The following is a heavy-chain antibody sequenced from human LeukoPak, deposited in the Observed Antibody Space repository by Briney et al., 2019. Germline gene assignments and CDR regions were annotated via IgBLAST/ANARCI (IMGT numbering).Heavy chain of an antibody. CDR3: ARDEWLGHFDY. V-gene: IGHV3-7*01. D-gene: IGHD6-19*01. J-gene: IGHJ4*02. CDR2: INQDGSEK. Sequence: GGSLRLSCAASGFSFTSYWMSWVRQAPGKGLEWVANINQDGSEKYYVDSVKGRFTISRDNAKNSLYLQMNSLRAEDTAVYYCARDEWLGHFDYWGQGTLVTVSS. CDR1: GFSFTSYW.